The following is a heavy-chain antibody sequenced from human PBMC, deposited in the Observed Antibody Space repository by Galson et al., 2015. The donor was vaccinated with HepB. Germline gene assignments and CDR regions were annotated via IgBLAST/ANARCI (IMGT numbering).Heavy chain of an antibody. D-gene: IGHD5-24*01. J-gene: IGHJ4*02. CDR2: ISGSGGST. V-gene: IGHV3-23*01. Sequence: SLRLSCAASGSTFSSYSMSWVRQAPGKGLEWVSAISGSGGSTYYADSVKGRFTISRDNSKNTLYLQMNSLRAEDTALYYCAKERDGYNSGGFDYWGQGTLVTVSS. CDR3: AKERDGYNSGGFDY. CDR1: GSTFSSYS.